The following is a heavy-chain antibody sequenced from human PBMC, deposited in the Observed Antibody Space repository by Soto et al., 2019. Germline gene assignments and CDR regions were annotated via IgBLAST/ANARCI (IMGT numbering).Heavy chain of an antibody. J-gene: IGHJ6*02. CDR3: AASIFYYGMDV. V-gene: IGHV5-51*01. CDR2: IYPGDSDT. Sequence: GESLKIPCKGSGYTFTNYWIGWVRQMPGKGLEWMGTIYPGDSDTKYNPSFQGQVTISADKSITTTYLQWSSLKASDTAIYYCAASIFYYGMDVWGQGTTVTVSS. CDR1: GYTFTNYW.